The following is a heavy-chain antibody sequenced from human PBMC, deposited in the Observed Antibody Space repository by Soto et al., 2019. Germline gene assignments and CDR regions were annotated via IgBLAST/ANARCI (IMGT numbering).Heavy chain of an antibody. CDR2: INHSGST. CDR1: GGSFSGYY. J-gene: IGHJ4*02. Sequence: QVQLQQWGAGLLKPSETLSLTCAVYGGSFSGYYWSWIRQPPGKGLEWIGEINHSGSTNYNPSLTSRVTISVDTSKNQFALKLSSVTAADTAVYYCARAVGATSKERGFAYWGQGTLVTVSS. V-gene: IGHV4-34*01. CDR3: ARAVGATSKERGFAY. D-gene: IGHD1-26*01.